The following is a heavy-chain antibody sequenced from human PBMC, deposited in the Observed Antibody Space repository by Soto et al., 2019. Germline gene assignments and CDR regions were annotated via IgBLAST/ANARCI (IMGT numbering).Heavy chain of an antibody. Sequence: GGSLRFSCAASGFSFSRSWMSWVRQAPGKGLEWVANIKEDGSEKYYVDSVKGRFIISRDNAQNSLYLQINSLRAEDTAVYYCARDAEGYEYWGQGSLVTVSS. J-gene: IGHJ4*02. CDR3: ARDAEGYEY. D-gene: IGHD5-12*01. CDR1: GFSFSRSW. CDR2: IKEDGSEK. V-gene: IGHV3-7*01.